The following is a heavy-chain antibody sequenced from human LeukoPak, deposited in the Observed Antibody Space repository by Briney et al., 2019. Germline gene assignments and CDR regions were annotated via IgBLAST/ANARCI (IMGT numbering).Heavy chain of an antibody. J-gene: IGHJ6*03. CDR3: ARARPYYYDSGSNYYYYYMDV. V-gene: IGHV4-34*01. Sequence: SETLSLTCAVYGGSFSGYYWSWMRQPPGKGLEWIGEINHSGSTNYNPSLKSRVTISVDTSKNQFSLKLSSVTAADTAVYYCARARPYYYDSGSNYYYYYMDVWGKGATVTVSS. CDR2: INHSGST. CDR1: GGSFSGYY. D-gene: IGHD3-10*01.